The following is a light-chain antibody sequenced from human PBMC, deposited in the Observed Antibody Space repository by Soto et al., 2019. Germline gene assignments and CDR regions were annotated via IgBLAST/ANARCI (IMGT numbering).Light chain of an antibody. CDR3: CSYAGSYTEV. Sequence: QSALTQPRSVSGSPGQSVTISCTGTSSDVGNYNYVSWYQQHPGKAPKLMIYDVTKRPSGVPDRFSGSKSGNTASLTISGLQVEDEADYYCCSYAGSYTEVFGGGTKLTVL. CDR2: DVT. V-gene: IGLV2-11*01. J-gene: IGLJ2*01. CDR1: SSDVGNYNY.